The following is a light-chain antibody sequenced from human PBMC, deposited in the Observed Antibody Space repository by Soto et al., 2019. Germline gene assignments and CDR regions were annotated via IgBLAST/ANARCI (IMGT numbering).Light chain of an antibody. V-gene: IGLV2-14*01. CDR3: SSYTSGSAWV. Sequence: QSALTQPASVSGSPGQSIAISCTGTSSDVGGFDYVSWYQQHPGKAPKLIIYEVSNRPSGISNRFSGSKSAYTASLTISGLQAEDEAYYYCSSYTSGSAWVFGGGTKLTVL. J-gene: IGLJ3*02. CDR2: EVS. CDR1: SSDVGGFDY.